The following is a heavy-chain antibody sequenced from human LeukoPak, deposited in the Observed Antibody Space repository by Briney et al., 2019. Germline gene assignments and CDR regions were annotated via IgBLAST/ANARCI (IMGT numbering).Heavy chain of an antibody. CDR1: GGSISSYY. D-gene: IGHD5-18*01. Sequence: PSEALSLTCTVSGGSISSYYWSWIRLPPGKGLEWIGYIYYTGATYYNPSLKSRVTISLDTSKNQFSLKLSSVTAADAAVYYCARAGYSYGTGYYFDYWGQGALVTVSS. CDR2: IYYTGAT. V-gene: IGHV4-59*01. CDR3: ARAGYSYGTGYYFDY. J-gene: IGHJ4*02.